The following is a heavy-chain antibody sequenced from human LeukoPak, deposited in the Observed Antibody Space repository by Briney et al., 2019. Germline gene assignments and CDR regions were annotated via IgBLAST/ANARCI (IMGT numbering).Heavy chain of an antibody. D-gene: IGHD3-9*01. Sequence: GGSLRLSCAASGFTLSSYAMSWVRQAPGKGLEWVSAISGSGGSTYYADSVKGRFTISRDNSKNTLYLQMNSLRAEDTAVYYCAKGGEALRYFDWLLYFWGQGTLVTVSS. J-gene: IGHJ4*02. V-gene: IGHV3-23*01. CDR2: ISGSGGST. CDR1: GFTLSSYA. CDR3: AKGGEALRYFDWLLYF.